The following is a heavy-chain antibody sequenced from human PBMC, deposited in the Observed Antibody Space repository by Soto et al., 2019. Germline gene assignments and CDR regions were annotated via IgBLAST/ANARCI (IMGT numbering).Heavy chain of an antibody. Sequence: ASVKVSCKASGSTFTGYYMHWVRQAPGQGLEWMGWINPNSGGTNYAQKFQGRVTMTRDTSISTAYMELSRLRSDDTAVYYCARDKIDSYGYDYYYYGMDVWGQGTTVTVS. CDR2: INPNSGGT. CDR3: ARDKIDSYGYDYYYYGMDV. J-gene: IGHJ6*02. D-gene: IGHD5-18*01. V-gene: IGHV1-2*02. CDR1: GSTFTGYY.